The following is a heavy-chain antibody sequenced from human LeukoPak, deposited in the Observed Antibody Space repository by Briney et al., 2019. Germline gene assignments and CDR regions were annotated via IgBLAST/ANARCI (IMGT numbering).Heavy chain of an antibody. V-gene: IGHV3-30*02. Sequence: GGSLRLSCAASGLNFRTSGMHWVRQAPGKGLEWVTFIQNDGSDKYYAASVKGRFTISRDNPKNPVYLHMNSLRADDTALYDCAREGGRAAAGRFDYWGQGALVTVSS. CDR2: IQNDGSDK. J-gene: IGHJ4*02. D-gene: IGHD6-13*01. CDR3: AREGGRAAAGRFDY. CDR1: GLNFRTSG.